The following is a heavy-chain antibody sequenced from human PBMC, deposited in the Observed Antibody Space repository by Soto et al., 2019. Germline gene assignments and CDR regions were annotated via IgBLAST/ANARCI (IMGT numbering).Heavy chain of an antibody. Sequence: SETLSLTCTVSGGSISSSSYYWGWIRQPPGKGLEWVGSIYYRGNTYYNPSLKSRVTISVDTSKNQFSLKLSSVTAADTAVYYCAREGGGYCSGGSCQVDYWGQGTLVTVS. CDR3: AREGGGYCSGGSCQVDY. CDR1: GGSISSSSYY. V-gene: IGHV4-39*02. J-gene: IGHJ4*02. CDR2: IYYRGNT. D-gene: IGHD2-15*01.